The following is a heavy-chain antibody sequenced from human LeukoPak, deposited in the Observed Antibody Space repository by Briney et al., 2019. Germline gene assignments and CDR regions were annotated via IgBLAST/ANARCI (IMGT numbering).Heavy chain of an antibody. Sequence: PSGTLSLTCAVSGGSISSSNWWSWVRQPPGKGLEWIGEIYHSGSTNYNPSLKSRVTISVDTSKNQFSLKLSSVTAADTAVYYCARLDYGSGSYYWYYWGQGTLVTVSS. CDR2: IYHSGST. CDR1: GGSISSSNW. V-gene: IGHV4-4*02. J-gene: IGHJ4*02. CDR3: ARLDYGSGSYYWYY. D-gene: IGHD3-10*01.